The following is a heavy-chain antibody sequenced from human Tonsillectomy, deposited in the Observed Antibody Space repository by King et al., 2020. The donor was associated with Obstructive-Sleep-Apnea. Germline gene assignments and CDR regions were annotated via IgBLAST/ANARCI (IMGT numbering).Heavy chain of an antibody. CDR1: GFTFSTYA. V-gene: IGHV3-30*04. D-gene: IGHD3-10*01. J-gene: IGHJ5*02. CDR3: ARDPYGSGAYNWFDP. Sequence: VQLVESGGGVVQPGRSLRLSCAASGFTFSTYAMHWVRQAPGKGLDWVAIISYDGSIKNYADSVKGRFTISRDNSKNTLYLQMNSLRAEDTAVYYCARDPYGSGAYNWFDPWGQGTLVTVSS. CDR2: ISYDGSIK.